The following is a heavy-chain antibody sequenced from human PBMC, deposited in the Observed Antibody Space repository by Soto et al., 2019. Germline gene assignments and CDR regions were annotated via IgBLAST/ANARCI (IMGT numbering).Heavy chain of an antibody. CDR1: GGHFDRFA. J-gene: IGHJ6*02. Sequence: QVQLVQSGAEVKKPGSSVKVSCRASGGHFDRFALSWLRQAHGQGLEWMGGIIPFLSANTYAQKFQVRVTITADESASTLYLELRCLTSDDTAVYYCARGEVDYGDFGSMDVWGQGTSVTVSS. V-gene: IGHV1-69*01. CDR2: IIPFLSAN. D-gene: IGHD4-17*01. CDR3: ARGEVDYGDFGSMDV.